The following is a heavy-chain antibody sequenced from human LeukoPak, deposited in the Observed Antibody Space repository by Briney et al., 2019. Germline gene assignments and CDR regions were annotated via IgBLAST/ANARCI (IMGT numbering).Heavy chain of an antibody. CDR2: IDNSGSA. CDR3: ARGRGL. CDR1: GGSINNYY. Sequence: PSETLSLTCTVSGGSINNYYWSWIRQPPGKGLEWIGWIDNSGSANYNPSLKSRVAMSVDTSKKQFSLKLSSVTAADTAVYYCARGRGLWGQGTLVTVSS. D-gene: IGHD3-10*01. V-gene: IGHV4-59*01. J-gene: IGHJ4*02.